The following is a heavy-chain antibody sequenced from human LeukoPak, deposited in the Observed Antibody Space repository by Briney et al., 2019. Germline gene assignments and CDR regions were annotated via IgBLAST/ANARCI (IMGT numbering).Heavy chain of an antibody. D-gene: IGHD3-16*02. CDR1: GGSFSGYY. V-gene: IGHV4-34*01. CDR3: ARGPYDYVWGSYQGWFDP. J-gene: IGHJ5*02. CDR2: INHSGST. Sequence: SETLSLTCAVYGGSFSGYYWSWIRQPPGKGLEWIGEINHSGSTNYNPSLKSRVTISVDTSKNQFPLKLSSVTAADTAVYYCARGPYDYVWGSYQGWFDPWGQGTLVTVSS.